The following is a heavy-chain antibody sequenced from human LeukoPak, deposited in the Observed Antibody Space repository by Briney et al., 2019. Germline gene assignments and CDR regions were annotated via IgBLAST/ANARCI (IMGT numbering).Heavy chain of an antibody. CDR1: GFTFSSYG. CDR3: NGYSDSSGLDY. J-gene: IGHJ4*02. Sequence: GRSLRLSCAASGFTFSSYGMHWVRQAPGKGLEGVAVISYDGSNKYYADSVKGRFTISRDNSKNTLYLQMNSLRAEDTAVYYCNGYSDSSGLDYWGQGPLVTVSS. D-gene: IGHD3-22*01. V-gene: IGHV3-30*03. CDR2: ISYDGSNK.